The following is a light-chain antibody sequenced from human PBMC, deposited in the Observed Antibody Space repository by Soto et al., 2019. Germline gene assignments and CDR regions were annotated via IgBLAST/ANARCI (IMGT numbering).Light chain of an antibody. CDR2: KAS. Sequence: DIPMTQAPSTLSASVGDIVTITCRASESISRWLAWYQQKPGKAPKILIYKASSLESGVPSRFSGSGSGTECNLTINSLQAEDVATYYCQQHKSFSITLGQGTRLEIK. V-gene: IGKV1-5*03. CDR3: QQHKSFSIT. J-gene: IGKJ5*01. CDR1: ESISRW.